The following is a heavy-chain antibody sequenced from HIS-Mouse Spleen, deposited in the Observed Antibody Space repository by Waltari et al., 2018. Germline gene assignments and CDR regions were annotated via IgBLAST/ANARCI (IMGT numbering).Heavy chain of an antibody. Sequence: QLQLQESGPGLVKPSETLSLTCTVSGGSIRSSSSYWVWIRQPRGKGLEGIGSIYYRGGTYYNPSLKSRVTISVETSKNQFSLKLSSVTAADTAVYYCAREIPYSSSWYDWYFDLWGRGTLVTVSS. CDR3: AREIPYSSSWYDWYFDL. V-gene: IGHV4-39*07. J-gene: IGHJ2*01. D-gene: IGHD6-13*01. CDR2: IYYRGGT. CDR1: GGSIRSSSSY.